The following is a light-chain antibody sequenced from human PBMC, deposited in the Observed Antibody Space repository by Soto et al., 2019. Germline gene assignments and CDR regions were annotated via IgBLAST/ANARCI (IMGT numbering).Light chain of an antibody. CDR3: QQYNNWPPVT. J-gene: IGKJ3*01. V-gene: IGKV3-15*01. CDR2: GAS. Sequence: DIVMTQSPAPLSVSPGERATLSCRASQTISSNLAWYQQKPGQTPRLLIYGASTRAAGIPARFSGSGSGTDFTLTITSLQSEDFAVYYCQQYNNWPPVTFGPGTKVDIK. CDR1: QTISSN.